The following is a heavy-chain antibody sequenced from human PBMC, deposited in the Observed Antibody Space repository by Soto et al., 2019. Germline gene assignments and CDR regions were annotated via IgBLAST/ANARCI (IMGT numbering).Heavy chain of an antibody. CDR1: GYTLPNYS. Sequence: QVQFVQSGAEVKKPGASVRLSCKPSGYTLPNYSIQWVRQAAGQGLQWLGWINPGTGYRDSSKRFQGRLTLSMDNSATTFYMDLTSLTPEDTAVYFCTRDLNGGNPFDYWGQGTLVTVSS. CDR3: TRDLNGGNPFDY. J-gene: IGHJ4*02. CDR2: INPGTGYR. D-gene: IGHD2-8*01. V-gene: IGHV1-3*01.